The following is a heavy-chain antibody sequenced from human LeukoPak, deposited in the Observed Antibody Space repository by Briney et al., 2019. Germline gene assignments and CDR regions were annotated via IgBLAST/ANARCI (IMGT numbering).Heavy chain of an antibody. CDR3: TRSDIVVVPAANFY. CDR2: IIPIFGIA. J-gene: IGHJ4*02. D-gene: IGHD2-2*01. Sequence: SVKVSCKASGGTFSSYAISWVRQAPGQGLEWMGRIIPIFGIANYAQKFQGRVTITADESTSTAYMELSGLRSEDTAVYYCTRSDIVVVPAANFYWGQGTLVTVSS. V-gene: IGHV1-69*15. CDR1: GGTFSSYA.